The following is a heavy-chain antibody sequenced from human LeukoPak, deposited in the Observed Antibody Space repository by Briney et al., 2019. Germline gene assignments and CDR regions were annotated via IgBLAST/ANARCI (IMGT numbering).Heavy chain of an antibody. CDR3: ARVKRRAAYSGYGDFDY. V-gene: IGHV4-59*01. D-gene: IGHD5-12*01. CDR2: LGST. CDR1: GDSISSNY. Sequence: SETLSLTCTVSGDSISSNYWSWLRQPPGKGLEWIGYLGSTNYNPSLRSRVTISGDTSKNQFSLNLSSVAAADTAIYYCARVKRRAAYSGYGDFDYWGQGTLVTVSS. J-gene: IGHJ4*02.